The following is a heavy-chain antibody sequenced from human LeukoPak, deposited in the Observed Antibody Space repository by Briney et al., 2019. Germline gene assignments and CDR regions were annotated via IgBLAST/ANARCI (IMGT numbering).Heavy chain of an antibody. Sequence: SETLSLTCTVSGGSISSSSYYWGWIRQPPGKGLEWIGSIYYSGSTYYNPSLKSRVTISVDTSKNQFSLKLSSVTAADTAVYYSARRHCSGGICYSGYFDYWGQGTLVTVSS. CDR1: GGSISSSSYY. V-gene: IGHV4-39*01. CDR3: ARRHCSGGICYSGYFDY. J-gene: IGHJ4*02. D-gene: IGHD2-15*01. CDR2: IYYSGST.